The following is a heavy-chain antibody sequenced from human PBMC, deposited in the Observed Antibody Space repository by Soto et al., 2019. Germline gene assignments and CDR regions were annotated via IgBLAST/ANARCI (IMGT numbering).Heavy chain of an antibody. V-gene: IGHV3-7*01. J-gene: IGHJ6*03. Sequence: PGGSLRLSCAASGFTFSSYWMSWVRQAPGKGLEWVANIKQDGSEKYYVDSVKGRFTISRDNAKNSLYLQMNSLRAEDTAVYYCARERPEALLAYYMDVWGKGTTVTVSS. CDR2: IKQDGSEK. CDR3: ARERPEALLAYYMDV. CDR1: GFTFSSYW.